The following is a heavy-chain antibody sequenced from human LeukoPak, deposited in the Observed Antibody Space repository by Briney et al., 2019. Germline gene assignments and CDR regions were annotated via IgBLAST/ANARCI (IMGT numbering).Heavy chain of an antibody. CDR2: IYYSGST. V-gene: IGHV4-39*01. CDR1: GGSISSSSYY. D-gene: IGHD1-26*01. Sequence: PSETLSLTCTVSGGSISSSSYYWGWIRQPPGKGLEWIGSIYYSGSTYYNPSLKSRVTISVDTSKNQFSLKLSSVTAADTAVYYCARGPYSGSYRGAFEIWGQGTMVTVSS. CDR3: ARGPYSGSYRGAFEI. J-gene: IGHJ3*02.